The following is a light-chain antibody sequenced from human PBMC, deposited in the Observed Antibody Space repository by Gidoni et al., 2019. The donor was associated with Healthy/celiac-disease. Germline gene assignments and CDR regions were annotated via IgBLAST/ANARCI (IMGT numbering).Light chain of an antibody. Sequence: DIQMTPSPSTLSASVGDRVTITCRASQSISSWLAWYQQKPGKAPKLLIYDASSLESGVPSRFSGSGSGTEFTHTISSLQPDDFATYYCQQYNSYATFGQGTKLEIK. J-gene: IGKJ2*01. V-gene: IGKV1-5*01. CDR3: QQYNSYAT. CDR2: DAS. CDR1: QSISSW.